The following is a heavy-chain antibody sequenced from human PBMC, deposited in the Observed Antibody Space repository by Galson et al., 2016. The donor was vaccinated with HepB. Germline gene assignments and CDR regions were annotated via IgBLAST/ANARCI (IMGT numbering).Heavy chain of an antibody. J-gene: IGHJ6*02. CDR1: GGSISSSNW. V-gene: IGHV4-4*02. D-gene: IGHD3-10*01. CDR2: IYHSGTT. Sequence: SETLSLTCAVSGGSISSSNWWSWVRQPPGKGLEWIGEIYHSGTTNYNPSLKSRVTISVDSSKNQFSLKLSSVTAADTAGYYCARGGRRGYYYYGMDVWGQGTTVTVSS. CDR3: ARGGRRGYYYYGMDV.